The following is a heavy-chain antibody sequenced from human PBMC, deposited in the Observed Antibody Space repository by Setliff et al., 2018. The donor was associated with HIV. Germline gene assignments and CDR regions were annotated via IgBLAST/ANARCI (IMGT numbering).Heavy chain of an antibody. D-gene: IGHD1-26*01. Sequence: ASVKVSCKASGYTFTGYYMHWVRQAPGQGLEWMGRINPNSGGTNYAQKFQGRVTITGDTSASTAYMELSSLRSEDTAVYYCARDRDEKWDLPNWFDPWGQGTLVTVSS. J-gene: IGHJ5*02. V-gene: IGHV1-2*06. CDR1: GYTFTGYY. CDR3: ARDRDEKWDLPNWFDP. CDR2: INPNSGGT.